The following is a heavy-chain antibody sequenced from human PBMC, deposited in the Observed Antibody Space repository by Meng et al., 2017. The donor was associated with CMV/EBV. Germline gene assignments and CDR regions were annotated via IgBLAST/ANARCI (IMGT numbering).Heavy chain of an antibody. Sequence: ASVQVSCKASGYTFTSYYMHWVRQAPGQGLEWMGIINPSGGSTSYAQKFQGRVTMTRDTSTSTVYMELSSLRSEDTDVYYCARESGSESYYIHYGMDVWGQGTTVTVSS. D-gene: IGHD3-10*01. J-gene: IGHJ6*02. CDR3: ARESGSESYYIHYGMDV. V-gene: IGHV1-46*01. CDR2: INPSGGST. CDR1: GYTFTSYY.